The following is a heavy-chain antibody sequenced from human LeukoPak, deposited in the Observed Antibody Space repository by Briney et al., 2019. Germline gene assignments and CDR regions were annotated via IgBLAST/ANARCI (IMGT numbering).Heavy chain of an antibody. V-gene: IGHV3-11*01. CDR2: FSSSGSTI. D-gene: IGHD3-3*01. J-gene: IGHJ5*02. CDR1: GFTFSDYY. Sequence: GGSLRFSCAASGFTFSDYYMSWIRQAPGKGLEWVSYFSSSGSTIYYADSVKGRFTISRDNAKNSLYLQMNSLRAEDTAVYYCARVGRGYDFWSGYRAANWFDPWGQGTLVTVSS. CDR3: ARVGRGYDFWSGYRAANWFDP.